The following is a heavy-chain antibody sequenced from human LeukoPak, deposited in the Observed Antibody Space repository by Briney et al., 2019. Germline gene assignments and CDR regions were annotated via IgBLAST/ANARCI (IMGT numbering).Heavy chain of an antibody. CDR3: ARSTWLLDK. CDR1: GGSISPYY. D-gene: IGHD5-12*01. CDR2: IYYSGCT. J-gene: IGHJ4*02. Sequence: SETLSLTCTVSGGSISPYYWSWIRQPPGKGLEWIGYIYYSGCTNYSPSLKSRVTISLDTSKNQFSLKLSSVTAADTAVYYCARSTWLLDKWGQGTLVTVSS. V-gene: IGHV4-59*01.